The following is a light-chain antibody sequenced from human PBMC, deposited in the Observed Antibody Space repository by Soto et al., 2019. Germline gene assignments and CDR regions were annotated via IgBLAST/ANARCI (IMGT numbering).Light chain of an antibody. CDR1: QGISSY. CDR2: AAS. V-gene: IGKV1-9*01. J-gene: IGKJ5*01. CDR3: QQLNSYPLS. Sequence: DIQLTQSPSFLSASVGDRVTITCRASQGISSYLVWYQQKPGKAPKLLIYAASTLQSGVPSRFGGSASRTEFTLTISSLQPEDFATYSCQQLNSYPLSFGQGTRLVIK.